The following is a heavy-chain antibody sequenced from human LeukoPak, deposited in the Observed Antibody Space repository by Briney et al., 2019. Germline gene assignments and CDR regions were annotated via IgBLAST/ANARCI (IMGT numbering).Heavy chain of an antibody. CDR1: GYTLTEFS. Sequence: ASVKVSCKVSGYTLTEFSMHWVRQAPGKGLEWMGGFDPEDDETIYAQKFQGRVTMTEDTSTDTAYMELNSLRSEDTAVYYCARAPPLVPAAIHAFDIWGQGTMVTVSS. CDR3: ARAPPLVPAAIHAFDI. D-gene: IGHD2-2*01. CDR2: FDPEDDET. V-gene: IGHV1-24*01. J-gene: IGHJ3*02.